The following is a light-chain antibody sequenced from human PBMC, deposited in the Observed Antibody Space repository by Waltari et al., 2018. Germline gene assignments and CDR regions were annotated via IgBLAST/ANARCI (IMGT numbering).Light chain of an antibody. V-gene: IGKV1-39*01. Sequence: IQVTQSPSSLSASVGESVTITCRADQNINNDLIWYQQKAGMAPKVVIFSASQVERGVPPRFSGTGSGTHFTLTISSLHPEDVAMYYCQQSYSTPPSFGRGTKVEVK. CDR3: QQSYSTPPS. CDR1: QNINND. J-gene: IGKJ1*01. CDR2: SAS.